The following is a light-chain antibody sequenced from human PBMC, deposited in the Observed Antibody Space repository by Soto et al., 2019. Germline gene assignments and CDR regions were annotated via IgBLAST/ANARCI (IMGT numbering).Light chain of an antibody. CDR3: QQYFAWPLT. V-gene: IGKV3-15*01. CDR2: DVS. CDR1: QTVTHN. J-gene: IGKJ4*01. Sequence: EIVLTQSPATLSVSPGERATLSCRASQTVTHNFLAWYQQKPGQAPRLLMYDVSTRASGIPARFSVSGSGTEFTLTISSLQSEDSAVYYCQQYFAWPLTFGGGTKVEIK.